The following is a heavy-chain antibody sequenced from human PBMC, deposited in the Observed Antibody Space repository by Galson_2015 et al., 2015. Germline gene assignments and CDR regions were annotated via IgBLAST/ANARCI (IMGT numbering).Heavy chain of an antibody. CDR2: ISTYNGNT. Sequence: QSGAEVKKPGASVKVSCTASGYIFTSYGISWVRQAPGQGLEWMGWISTYNGNTNYAQKFQGRVTMTTDTSMNTAYMELRSLRSDDTAVYYCARVCYDFSFDTWGQGTLVTVSS. CDR3: ARVCYDFSFDT. J-gene: IGHJ4*02. CDR1: GYIFTSYG. D-gene: IGHD3-3*01. V-gene: IGHV1-18*01.